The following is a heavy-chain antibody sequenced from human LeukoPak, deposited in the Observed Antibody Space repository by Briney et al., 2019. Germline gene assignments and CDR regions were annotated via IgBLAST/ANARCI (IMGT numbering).Heavy chain of an antibody. CDR2: MQSTGNS. D-gene: IGHD5-18*01. J-gene: IGHJ4*02. V-gene: IGHV4-59*01. CDR1: GVSISTYH. CDR3: ARDKQHSYGRYFDH. Sequence: SETLSLTCTVSGVSISTYHWNWIRKSPGKGLEWIGYMQSTGNSNYNPSLKSRVTMSVDMSRNQIVLNLSSVTAADTAVYFCARDKQHSYGRYFDHWGQGTLVTVSS.